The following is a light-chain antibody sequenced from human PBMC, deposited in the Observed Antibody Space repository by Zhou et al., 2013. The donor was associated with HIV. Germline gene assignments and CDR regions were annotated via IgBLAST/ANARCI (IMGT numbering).Light chain of an antibody. J-gene: IGKJ2*01. CDR1: QSISTW. V-gene: IGKV1-5*03. CDR3: QQYSSFAYT. CDR2: KAS. Sequence: DIQMTQSPSTLSAFVGDRVTITCRASQSISTWLAWYQQTPGKAPKLLIYKASSLQSGVPSRFSGSGSGTEFTLTISSLQPDDFATYYCQQYSSFAYTFGQGTKLEIK.